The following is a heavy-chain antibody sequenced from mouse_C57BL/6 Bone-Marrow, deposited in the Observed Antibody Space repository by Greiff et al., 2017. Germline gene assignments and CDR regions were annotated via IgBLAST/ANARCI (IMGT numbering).Heavy chain of an antibody. CDR3: ARLAFAY. Sequence: EVHLVESGGGLVKPGGSLKLSCAASGFTFSSYAMSWVRQTPEKRLEWVATISDGGSYTYYPDNVKGRFTISRANAQNNLYLQMSHLKSEDTAMYYCARLAFAYWGQGTTLTVSS. J-gene: IGHJ2*01. CDR1: GFTFSSYA. V-gene: IGHV5-4*01. CDR2: ISDGGSYT.